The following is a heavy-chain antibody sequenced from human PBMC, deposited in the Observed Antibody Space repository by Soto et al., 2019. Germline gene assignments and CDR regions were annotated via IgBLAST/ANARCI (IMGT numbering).Heavy chain of an antibody. D-gene: IGHD6-19*01. J-gene: IGHJ3*02. V-gene: IGHV4-59*01. Sequence: SETLSLTCTVSGGSISSYYWSWIRQPPGEGLEWIGYIYYSGSTNYNPSLKSRVTISVDTSKNQFSLKLSSVTAADTAVYYCARLMYSSGWYAFDIWGQGTMVTVSS. CDR1: GGSISSYY. CDR2: IYYSGST. CDR3: ARLMYSSGWYAFDI.